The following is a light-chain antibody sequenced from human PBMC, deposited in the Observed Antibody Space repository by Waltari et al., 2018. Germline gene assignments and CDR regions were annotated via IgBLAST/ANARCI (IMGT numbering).Light chain of an antibody. Sequence: DIVMTQSPDSLAVSLGERAPINCKSRQSVLYRSDNKNYLGWYQQKPGLPPKLLIYWASTRESGVPDRFSGSGSGTDFTLTISSLQAEDVAVYYCQQYYSSPVTFGQGTRLEIK. CDR3: QQYYSSPVT. CDR1: QSVLYRSDNKNY. CDR2: WAS. V-gene: IGKV4-1*01. J-gene: IGKJ5*01.